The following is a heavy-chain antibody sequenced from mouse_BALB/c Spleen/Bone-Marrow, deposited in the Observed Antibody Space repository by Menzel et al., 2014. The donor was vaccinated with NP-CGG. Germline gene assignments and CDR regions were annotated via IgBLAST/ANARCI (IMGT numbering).Heavy chain of an antibody. CDR3: ARSLEHFDD. CDR1: GDSITSGY. V-gene: IGHV3-8*02. J-gene: IGHJ2*01. D-gene: IGHD4-1*01. Sequence: EVKLMESGPSLIKPSQTLSLTCSVTGDSITSGYWNWIRKFPGNELEYMGYIGYTGNTYYNPSLKSRISIARATSKNQYYLQLHSVATEDAATYYCARSLEHFDDGGQGAPLTVSS. CDR2: IGYTGNT.